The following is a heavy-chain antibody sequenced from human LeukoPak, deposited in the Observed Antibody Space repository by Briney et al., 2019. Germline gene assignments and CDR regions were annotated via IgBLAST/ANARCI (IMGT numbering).Heavy chain of an antibody. CDR1: GYSISSGYY. CDR2: IYHSGST. V-gene: IGHV4-38-2*02. D-gene: IGHD6-13*01. CDR3: GRGRCGSSSWYWLEPTGFSDENWLDP. J-gene: IGHJ5*02. Sequence: SQTLSLTCTVSGYSISSGYYWGWIRQPPGKGLEWIGSIYHSGSTYYNPSLKSRVTISVDTSKNQFSLKLSSVSAADTAVYYCGRGRCGSSSWYWLEPTGFSDENWLDPWGQGTLVTVSS.